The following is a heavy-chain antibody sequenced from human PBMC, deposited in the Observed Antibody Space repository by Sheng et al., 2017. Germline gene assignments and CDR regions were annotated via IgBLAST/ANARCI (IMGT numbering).Heavy chain of an antibody. Sequence: EVQLVESGGGLVQPGGSLRLSCAASGFTFSSYEMNWVRQAPGKGLEWVSYISSSGSTIYYADSVKGRFTISRDNAKNSLYLQMNSLRAEDTAVYYCARDYYGSGSYYNNWFDPWGQGTLVTVSS. CDR3: ARDYYGSGSYYNNWFDP. CDR2: ISSSGSTI. J-gene: IGHJ5*02. D-gene: IGHD3-10*01. V-gene: IGHV3-48*03. CDR1: GFTFSSYE.